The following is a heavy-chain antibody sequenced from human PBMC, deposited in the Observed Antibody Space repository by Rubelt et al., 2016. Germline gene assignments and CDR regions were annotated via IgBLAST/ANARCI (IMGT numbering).Heavy chain of an antibody. J-gene: IGHJ5*02. CDR1: GVSFSDYY. CDR2: IHRSGSS. CDR3: TRGKQLGSYNWFDP. V-gene: IGHV4-34*02. Sequence: QVQLQQWGAGLLKPSETLSLTCAVYGVSFSDYYWTWIRQPPGRGLEWIGEIHRSGSSIYNPSLKSRVTISEETSKRQFSLKRKSGTAADTAGDFCTRGKQLGSYNWFDPWGQGTLVTVSS. D-gene: IGHD1-1*01.